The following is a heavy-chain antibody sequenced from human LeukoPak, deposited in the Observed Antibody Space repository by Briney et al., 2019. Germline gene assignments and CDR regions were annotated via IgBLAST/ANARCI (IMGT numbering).Heavy chain of an antibody. V-gene: IGHV3-30*02. CDR1: GFTFSRSV. CDR3: AKDGTNYEFDY. Sequence: GGSLTLSCAASGFTFSRSVIHWVRQTPGKGLEWLAFIPFDGTNENCADSVKGRFTISRDNSKNTLYLQMNSLRADDTAIYYCAKDGTNYEFDYSGEGNLGTVSA. CDR2: IPFDGTNE. D-gene: IGHD4/OR15-4a*01. J-gene: IGHJ4*02.